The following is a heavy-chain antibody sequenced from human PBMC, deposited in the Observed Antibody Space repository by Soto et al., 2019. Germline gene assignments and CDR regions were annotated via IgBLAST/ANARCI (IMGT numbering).Heavy chain of an antibody. Sequence: QVQLVESGGGLVKPGGSLRLSCAASGFTFSDYYMSWIRQAPGKGLEWVSYISSSGSTIYYADSVKGRFTISRDNAKNSLYLQMNSLRAEDTAVYYCARDERLDILTGRTYYYYYGMDVWGQGTTVTVSS. CDR2: ISSSGSTI. D-gene: IGHD3-9*01. CDR1: GFTFSDYY. CDR3: ARDERLDILTGRTYYYYYGMDV. V-gene: IGHV3-11*01. J-gene: IGHJ6*02.